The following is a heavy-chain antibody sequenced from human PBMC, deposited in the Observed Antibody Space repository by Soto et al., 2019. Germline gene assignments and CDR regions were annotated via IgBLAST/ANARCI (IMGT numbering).Heavy chain of an antibody. Sequence: QVQLQESGPGLVKPSQTLSLTCTVSGGSISSGDYYWSWIRQPPGKGLEWIGYIYYSGSTYYNPSLKXXVXIXXDTSKNQLSLKLSSVTAADTAVYYGASYDGGWFDPWGQGTLVTVSS. CDR1: GGSISSGDYY. D-gene: IGHD3-3*01. V-gene: IGHV4-30-4*01. J-gene: IGHJ5*02. CDR2: IYYSGST. CDR3: ASYDGGWFDP.